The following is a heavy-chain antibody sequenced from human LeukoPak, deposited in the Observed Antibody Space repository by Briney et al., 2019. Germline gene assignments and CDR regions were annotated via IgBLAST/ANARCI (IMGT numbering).Heavy chain of an antibody. CDR2: INPNSGGA. J-gene: IGHJ6*03. CDR3: ARGGYYYYMDV. Sequence: GASVNVSCKASGYTFSAHHVHWVRQAPGQGPEWMGWINPNSGGANLAQKFQGRVTLTRDTSITTVYMELNSLTSDDTAVYSCARGGYYYYMDVWGKGTTVTVSS. CDR1: GYTFSAHH. V-gene: IGHV1-2*02. D-gene: IGHD3-10*01.